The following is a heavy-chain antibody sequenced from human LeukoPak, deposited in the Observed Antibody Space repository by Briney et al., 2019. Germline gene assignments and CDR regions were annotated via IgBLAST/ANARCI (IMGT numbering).Heavy chain of an antibody. D-gene: IGHD6-6*01. CDR2: VYYTGST. CDR1: AYSISSPNW. J-gene: IGHJ6*03. CDR3: ARGSAAARRYYYYYMDV. V-gene: IGHV4-28*03. Sequence: PSETLSLTCAVSAYSISSPNWWGWIRQPPGKRLEWIGYVYYTGSTNYNPSLKSRVTISLDTSKNQFSLKLSSVTAADTAVYYCARGSAAARRYYYYYMDVWGKGTTVTVSS.